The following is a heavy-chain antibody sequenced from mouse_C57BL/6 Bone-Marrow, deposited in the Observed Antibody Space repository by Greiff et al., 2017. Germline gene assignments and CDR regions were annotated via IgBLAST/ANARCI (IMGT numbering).Heavy chain of an antibody. CDR2: ISDGGSYT. CDR3: ARGGPYSNPGTGAMDY. Sequence: EVKLMESGGGLVKPGGSLKLSCAASGFTFSSYAMSWVRQTPEKRLEWVATISDGGSYTYYPDNVKGRFTISRDNAKNNLYLQMSHLKSEDTAMYYCARGGPYSNPGTGAMDYWGQGTSVTVSS. V-gene: IGHV5-4*03. J-gene: IGHJ4*01. D-gene: IGHD2-5*01. CDR1: GFTFSSYA.